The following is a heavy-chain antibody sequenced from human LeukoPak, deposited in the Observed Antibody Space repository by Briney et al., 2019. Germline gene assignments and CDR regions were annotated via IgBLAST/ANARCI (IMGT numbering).Heavy chain of an antibody. J-gene: IGHJ4*02. V-gene: IGHV3-30-3*01. CDR3: ARGRGSHWVSFDY. D-gene: IGHD1-26*01. CDR2: ISYDGSNK. CDR1: GFTFSSYA. Sequence: PGRSLRLSCAASGFTFSSYAMHWVRQAPGKGLEWVAVISYDGSNKYYADSVKGRFTISRDNSKNTLYLQMNSLRAEDTAVYYCARGRGSHWVSFDYWGQGTLVTVSS.